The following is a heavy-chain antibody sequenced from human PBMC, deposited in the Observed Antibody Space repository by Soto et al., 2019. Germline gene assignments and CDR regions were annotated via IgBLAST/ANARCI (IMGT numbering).Heavy chain of an antibody. CDR3: AREGRGWHYFDY. D-gene: IGHD6-19*01. Sequence: EVQLVETGGGLIQPGGSLRLSCAASGFTVSSNYMSWVRQAPGKGLEWVSVIYSGGSTYCADSVKGRFTISRDNSKKTLYLQMNSLRAEDTAVYYCAREGRGWHYFDYWGQGTLVTVSS. CDR1: GFTVSSNY. CDR2: IYSGGST. J-gene: IGHJ4*02. V-gene: IGHV3-53*02.